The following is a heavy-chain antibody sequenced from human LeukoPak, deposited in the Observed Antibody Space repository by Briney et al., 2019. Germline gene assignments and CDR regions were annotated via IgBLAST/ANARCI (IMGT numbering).Heavy chain of an antibody. CDR3: ARDVAYSAFDY. J-gene: IGHJ4*02. CDR1: GFTFSSYN. CDR2: ISSGSSYI. Sequence: GGSLRLSCAASGFTFSSYNMNWVRQAPGKGLEWVSSISSGSSYIYYADSVKGRFTISRDNAKNSLYLQMNSLRAEDTALYYCARDVAYSAFDYWGQGTLVTVSS. D-gene: IGHD4-11*01. V-gene: IGHV3-21*01.